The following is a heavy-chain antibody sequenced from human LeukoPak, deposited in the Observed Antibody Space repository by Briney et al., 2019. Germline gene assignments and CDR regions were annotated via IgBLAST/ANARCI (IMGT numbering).Heavy chain of an antibody. V-gene: IGHV4-34*01. CDR3: ARTLRLQSYYFDY. D-gene: IGHD5-24*01. J-gene: IGHJ4*02. CDR2: INHSGST. CDR1: GGSFSGYY. Sequence: SETLSLTCAVYGGSFSGYYWSWIRQPPGKGLEWIGEINHSGSTNYNPSLKSRVTISVDTSKNQFSLKLSSVTAADTAVYYCARTLRLQSYYFDYWGRGTLVTVSS.